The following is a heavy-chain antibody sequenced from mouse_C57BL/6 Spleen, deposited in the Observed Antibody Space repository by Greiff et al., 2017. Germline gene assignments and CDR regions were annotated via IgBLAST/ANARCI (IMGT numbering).Heavy chain of an antibody. CDR1: GYTFTDYY. J-gene: IGHJ4*01. CDR3: ARSDGYEYAMDY. V-gene: IGHV1-26*01. Sequence: VQLQQSGPELVKPGASVKISCKASGYTFTDYYMNWVKQSHGKSLEWIGDINPNNGGTSYNQKFTGKATLTVDKSSRTAYMELRSLASEDATVDYCARSDGYEYAMDYWGQGTSVTVSS. CDR2: INPNNGGT. D-gene: IGHD2-2*01.